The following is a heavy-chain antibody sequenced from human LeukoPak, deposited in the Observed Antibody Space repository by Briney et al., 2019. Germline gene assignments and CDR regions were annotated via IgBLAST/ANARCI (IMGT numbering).Heavy chain of an antibody. Sequence: GESLKISCKDSGYKFTRCWIGWVRQMPGKGLEWMGIIYPGDSDTRYSPSFQGQVTISADKSISTAYLQWSSLKASDTAMYYCARFEYSQLDYWGQGTLVTVSS. J-gene: IGHJ4*02. CDR3: ARFEYSQLDY. CDR2: IYPGDSDT. V-gene: IGHV5-51*01. CDR1: GYKFTRCW. D-gene: IGHD2-15*01.